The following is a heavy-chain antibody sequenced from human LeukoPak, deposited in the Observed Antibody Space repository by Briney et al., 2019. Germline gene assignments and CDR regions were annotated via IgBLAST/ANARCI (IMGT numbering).Heavy chain of an antibody. CDR1: GFTFSSYA. Sequence: GRSLRLSCAASGFTFSSYAMHWVRQAPGKGLEWVAVISYDGSNKYYADSVKGRFTISRDNSKNTLYLQMNSLRAEDTAVYYCARDEVGATYYWGQGTLVTVSS. D-gene: IGHD1-26*01. CDR3: ARDEVGATYY. J-gene: IGHJ4*02. CDR2: ISYDGSNK. V-gene: IGHV3-30-3*01.